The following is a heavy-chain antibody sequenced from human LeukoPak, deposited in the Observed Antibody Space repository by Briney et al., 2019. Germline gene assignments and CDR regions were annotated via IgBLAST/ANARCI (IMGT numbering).Heavy chain of an antibody. CDR3: ARADYYYDSSGYYYYYGMDV. CDR1: GFTFSSYA. D-gene: IGHD3-22*01. Sequence: PGGSLRLSCAASGFTFSSYAMHWVRQAPGKGLEWVAVISYDGSNKYYADSVKGRFTISRDNSKNTLYLQMNSLRAEDTAVYYCARADYYYDSSGYYYYYGMDVWGQGTTVTVSS. V-gene: IGHV3-30-3*01. CDR2: ISYDGSNK. J-gene: IGHJ6*02.